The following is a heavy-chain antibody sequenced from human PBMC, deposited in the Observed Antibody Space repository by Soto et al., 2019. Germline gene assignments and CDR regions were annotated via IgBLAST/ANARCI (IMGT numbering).Heavy chain of an antibody. CDR3: AKYGYGSGSYDY. Sequence: EVQLLESGGGLVQPGGSLRLSCAASGFTFSSYAMSWVRQAPGKGLEWVSAISGSGGSTYYADSVKGRFTISRDNSQNTLYLQMNSLRAEDTAVYYCAKYGYGSGSYDYWGQGTLVTVSS. V-gene: IGHV3-23*01. CDR2: ISGSGGST. D-gene: IGHD3-10*01. J-gene: IGHJ4*02. CDR1: GFTFSSYA.